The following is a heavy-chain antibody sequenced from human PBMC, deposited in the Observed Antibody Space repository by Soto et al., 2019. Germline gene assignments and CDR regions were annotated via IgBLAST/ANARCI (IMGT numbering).Heavy chain of an antibody. D-gene: IGHD3-10*01. V-gene: IGHV3-21*01. J-gene: IGHJ4*02. CDR3: ARDHYGSGNYYFDY. CDR2: ISSSSSYM. Sequence: GGSLRLSCAASGFTFSTYSMNWVRQAPGKGLEWVSFISSSSSYMNYADSVKGRFTTSRDNAKNSLYLHMSSLRAEDTAVYYCARDHYGSGNYYFDYWGQGTLVTVSS. CDR1: GFTFSTYS.